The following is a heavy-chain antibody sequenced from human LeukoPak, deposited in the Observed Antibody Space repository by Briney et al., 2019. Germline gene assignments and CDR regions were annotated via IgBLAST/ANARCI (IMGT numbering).Heavy chain of an antibody. D-gene: IGHD3-10*01. CDR2: IRDDGSNR. CDR3: AKEYYGSGGFYDS. CDR1: GFPFSSYG. J-gene: IGHJ5*01. Sequence: GGSLRLSCEASGFPFSSYGMCWVRQAPGKGLEWVAFIRDDGSNRYHADSVKGRFTISRDNSKNTLYLEMNSLRAEDTAVYYCAKEYYGSGGFYDSWGQGSLVTVSP. V-gene: IGHV3-30*02.